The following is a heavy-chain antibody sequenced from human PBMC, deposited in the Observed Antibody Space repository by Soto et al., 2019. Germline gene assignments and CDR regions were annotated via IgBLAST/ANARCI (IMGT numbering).Heavy chain of an antibody. CDR1: GYTFTGYY. J-gene: IGHJ5*02. Sequence: QVQLVQSGAEVKKPGASVKVSCKASGYTFTGYYMHWVRQAPGQGLEWMGWINPNSGGTNYAQKFQGRGTMTRDTSISTAYMELSRLRSDDTAVYYCARDTLTGYSYGLGWFDPWGQGTLVTVSS. CDR2: INPNSGGT. D-gene: IGHD5-18*01. V-gene: IGHV1-2*02. CDR3: ARDTLTGYSYGLGWFDP.